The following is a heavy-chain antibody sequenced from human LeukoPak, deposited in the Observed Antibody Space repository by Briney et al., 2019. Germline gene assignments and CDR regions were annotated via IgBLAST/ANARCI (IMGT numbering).Heavy chain of an antibody. CDR2: MNPNSGNT. V-gene: IGHV1-8*01. CDR1: GYSFTSYA. CDR3: ARGNIVGATKASH. Sequence: ASVKVSCTSSGYSFTSYAINWVRQATGQGLEWMGWMNPNSGNTGYAQKSQGRVTMTRNTSISTAYMELSSLRCEDTAVYYCARGNIVGATKASHWGQGTLVTVSS. D-gene: IGHD1-26*01. J-gene: IGHJ4*02.